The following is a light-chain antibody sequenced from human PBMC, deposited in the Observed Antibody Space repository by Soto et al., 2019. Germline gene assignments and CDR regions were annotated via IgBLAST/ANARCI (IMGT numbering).Light chain of an antibody. Sequence: QSELNQPASVSGSPGQSMTISCTGTSSDVGGYNYVSWYQQHPGKAPKLMIYDVSNRPSGVSNRFSGSKSGNTASLTISGLQAEDEADYYCSSYTSSSTLYVFGTGTKVTVL. CDR1: SSDVGGYNY. CDR3: SSYTSSSTLYV. CDR2: DVS. J-gene: IGLJ1*01. V-gene: IGLV2-14*01.